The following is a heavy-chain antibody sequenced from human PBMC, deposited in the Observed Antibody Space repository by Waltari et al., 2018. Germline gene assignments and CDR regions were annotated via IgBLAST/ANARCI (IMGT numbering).Heavy chain of an antibody. CDR1: GGSISSGSYY. D-gene: IGHD5-12*01. CDR3: ASKSRDGYNN. J-gene: IGHJ4*02. CDR2: IYTSGST. V-gene: IGHV4-61*09. Sequence: QVQLQESGPGLVKPSQTLSLTCTVSGGSISSGSYYWSWIRQPAGKGLEWIGYIYTSGSTNYNPSLKSRVTISVDTSKNQFSLKLSSVTAADTAVYYCASKSRDGYNNWGQGTLVTVSS.